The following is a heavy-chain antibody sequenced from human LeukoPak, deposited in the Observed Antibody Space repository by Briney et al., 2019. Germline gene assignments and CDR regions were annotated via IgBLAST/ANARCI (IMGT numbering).Heavy chain of an antibody. CDR2: IWYDGSNK. Sequence: GGSLRLSCAASGFTFSSYGMHWVRQAPGKGLEWVAVIWYDGSNKYYADSVKGRFTISRDNSKNSLYLQMNSLRVEDTALFYCARDSPDLSAFDIWGQGTMVTVS. CDR1: GFTFSSYG. J-gene: IGHJ3*02. CDR3: ARDSPDLSAFDI. V-gene: IGHV3-33*01.